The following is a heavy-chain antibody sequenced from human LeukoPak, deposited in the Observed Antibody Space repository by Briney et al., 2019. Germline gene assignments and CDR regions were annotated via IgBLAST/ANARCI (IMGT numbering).Heavy chain of an antibody. CDR2: IYYSGST. Sequence: SETLYLTCNVSGGSISSYSRSWIRQPPGQGLEWIGYIYYSGSTNYNPSLKSRVTISVDTSKIQFSLKLSAVTAADTAVYYCASGPSQVDAFDIWGQGTMVTVSS. J-gene: IGHJ3*02. CDR1: GGSISSYS. CDR3: ASGPSQVDAFDI. V-gene: IGHV4-59*08.